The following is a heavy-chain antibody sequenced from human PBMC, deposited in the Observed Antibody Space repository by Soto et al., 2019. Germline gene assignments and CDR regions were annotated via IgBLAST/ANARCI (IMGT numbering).Heavy chain of an antibody. Sequence: QVQLVQSGAEVKKPGSSVKVSCKASGGTFSNYPISWVRHVPGQGLEWMGRIIPILGIAHYAQKFQGRVTIIADKSTSTAYMELSGLRSEDTAIYYCAGDPASTVITPSDFDYWGQGTLVTVSS. CDR2: IIPILGIA. CDR1: GGTFSNYP. CDR3: AGDPASTVITPSDFDY. D-gene: IGHD4-17*01. J-gene: IGHJ4*02. V-gene: IGHV1-69*04.